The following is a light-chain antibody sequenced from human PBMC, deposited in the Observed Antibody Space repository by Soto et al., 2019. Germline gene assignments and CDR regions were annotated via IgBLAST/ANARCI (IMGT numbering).Light chain of an antibody. V-gene: IGKV3-20*01. CDR2: GAS. CDR1: QSISSSY. J-gene: IGKJ1*01. CDR3: QQYGSSRWT. Sequence: EIVLTQSPGTLSLSPGEGATLPCRASQSISSSYLAWYQHNRGQAPRLLIYGASTRAAGTPDRFSGSGSGTDFTLTISRLEPEDFAVYYCQQYGSSRWTFGQGTKV.